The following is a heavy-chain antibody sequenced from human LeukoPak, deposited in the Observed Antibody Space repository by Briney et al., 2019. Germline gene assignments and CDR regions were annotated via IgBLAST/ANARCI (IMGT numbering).Heavy chain of an antibody. D-gene: IGHD3-22*01. V-gene: IGHV3-23*01. CDR3: AKSPPEHYDSKSWYFQH. CDR1: GFTFSSYA. Sequence: PGGSLRLSCAASGFTFSSYAMSWVRQAPGKGLEWVSPISGSGGSTYYADSVKGRFTISRDNSKNTLYLQMNSLRAEDTAVYYCAKSPPEHYDSKSWYFQHWGQGTLVTVSS. J-gene: IGHJ1*01. CDR2: ISGSGGST.